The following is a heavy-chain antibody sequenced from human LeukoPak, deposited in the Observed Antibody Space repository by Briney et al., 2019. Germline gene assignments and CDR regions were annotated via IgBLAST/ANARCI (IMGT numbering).Heavy chain of an antibody. D-gene: IGHD4-17*01. Sequence: ASVKVSCKASGYTFTSYYMHWVRQAPGQGLEWMGIINPSGGSTSYAQKFQGRVTMTRDMSTTTAYLEVRSLRSDDTAVYYCARYTVTEPDYWGQGTLVAVS. CDR3: ARYTVTEPDY. J-gene: IGHJ4*02. CDR1: GYTFTSYY. CDR2: INPSGGST. V-gene: IGHV1-46*01.